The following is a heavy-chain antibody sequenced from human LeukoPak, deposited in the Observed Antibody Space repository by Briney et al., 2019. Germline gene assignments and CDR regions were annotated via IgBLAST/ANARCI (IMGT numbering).Heavy chain of an antibody. J-gene: IGHJ3*02. D-gene: IGHD3-22*01. V-gene: IGHV3-33*01. CDR2: IWYDGSNK. CDR1: GFTFSRYG. CDR3: ARDPPMYYYDEPGSRDAFDI. Sequence: GGSLRLSCAASGFTFSRYGMHWVRQAPGKGLEWVAVIWYDGSNKYYAESVKGRFTISRDNPKNTLHLQMNSLRAEDTAVYYCARDPPMYYYDEPGSRDAFDIWGQGTMVTVSS.